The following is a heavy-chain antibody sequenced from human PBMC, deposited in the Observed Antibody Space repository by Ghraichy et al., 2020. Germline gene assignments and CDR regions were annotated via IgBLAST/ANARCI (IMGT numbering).Heavy chain of an antibody. D-gene: IGHD3-3*01. CDR3: ARGRRGYYDFWSGYYFDY. J-gene: IGHJ4*02. CDR2: MNPNSGNT. Sequence: ASVKVSCKASGYTFTSYDINWVRQATGQGLEWMGWMNPNSGNTGYAQKFQGRVTITRNTSISTAYMELSSLRSEDTAVYYCARGRRGYYDFWSGYYFDYWGQGTLVTVSS. V-gene: IGHV1-8*03. CDR1: GYTFTSYD.